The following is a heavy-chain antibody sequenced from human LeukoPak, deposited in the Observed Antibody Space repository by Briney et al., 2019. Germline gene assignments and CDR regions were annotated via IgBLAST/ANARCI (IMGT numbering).Heavy chain of an antibody. Sequence: PGGSLRLSCAASGFTFSSYSMNWVRQAPGKGLEWVSSISTSSTYIYYADSLKGRFTISRDNAKNSLYLQMNSLRADDTAVYYCARDLIVGATYYYAMDVWGKGTTVTVSS. V-gene: IGHV3-21*01. CDR1: GFTFSSYS. CDR2: ISTSSTYI. J-gene: IGHJ6*04. D-gene: IGHD3-10*01. CDR3: ARDLIVGATYYYAMDV.